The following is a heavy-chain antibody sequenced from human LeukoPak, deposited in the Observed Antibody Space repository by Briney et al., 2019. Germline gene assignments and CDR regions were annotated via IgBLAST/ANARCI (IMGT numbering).Heavy chain of an antibody. CDR2: IRSKAYGGTT. D-gene: IGHD3-10*01. CDR3: TSFLWFGELFPPFDY. Sequence: GGSLRLSCTASGFTFGDYAMSWFRQAPGQGLEWVGFIRSKAYGGTTEYAASVKGRFTISRDDSKSIAYLQMNSLKTEDTAVYYCTSFLWFGELFPPFDYWGQGTLVTVSS. CDR1: GFTFGDYA. V-gene: IGHV3-49*03. J-gene: IGHJ4*02.